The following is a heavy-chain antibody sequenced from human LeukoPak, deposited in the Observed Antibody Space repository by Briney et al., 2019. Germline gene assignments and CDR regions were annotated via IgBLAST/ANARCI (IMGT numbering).Heavy chain of an antibody. D-gene: IGHD2-8*01. V-gene: IGHV3-7*01. J-gene: IGHJ6*03. CDR2: IKQDGSEK. Sequence: GGSLRLSCAASGFTFSSYGMHWVRQAPGKGLEWVANIKQDGSEKYYVDSVKGRFTISRDNAKNSLYLQMNSLRAEDTAVYYCARDRWEGYCTNGVCYSGYYYYYMDVWGKGTTVTVSS. CDR1: GFTFSSYG. CDR3: ARDRWEGYCTNGVCYSGYYYYYMDV.